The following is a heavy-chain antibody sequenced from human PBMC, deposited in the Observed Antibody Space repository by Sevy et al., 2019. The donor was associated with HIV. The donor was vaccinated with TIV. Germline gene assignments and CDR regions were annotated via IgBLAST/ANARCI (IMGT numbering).Heavy chain of an antibody. V-gene: IGHV3-23*01. J-gene: IGHJ4*02. D-gene: IGHD3-10*01. CDR3: AKDRVSGTYYTGDFDY. CDR2: ISYSGGST. CDR1: GFTFSTYA. Sequence: GGSLRLPCAASGFTFSTYAMTWVRQAPGKGLEWVSVISYSGGSTYYADSVRGQFTISRDNSKNTLYLQMNSLRVEDTAVYYCAKDRVSGTYYTGDFDYWGQGTLVTVSS.